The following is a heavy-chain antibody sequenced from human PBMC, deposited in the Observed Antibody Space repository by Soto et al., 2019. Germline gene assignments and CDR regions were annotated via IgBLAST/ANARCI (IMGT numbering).Heavy chain of an antibody. CDR3: ARDGREASGMDV. CDR1: GGSISSHY. Sequence: PSETQSLTCTVSGGSISSHYWSWVRQAPGKGLEWIGHIYYRGSTNYNPSLRSRSTISADTSKNQFSLKLNSVTTADAAGYYCARDGREASGMDVWGRGTKVTGS. D-gene: IGHD1-26*01. CDR2: IYYRGST. J-gene: IGHJ6*02. V-gene: IGHV4-59*11.